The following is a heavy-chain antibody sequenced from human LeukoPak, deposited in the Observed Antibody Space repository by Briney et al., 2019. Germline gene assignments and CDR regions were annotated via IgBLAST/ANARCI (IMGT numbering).Heavy chain of an antibody. CDR1: GFTFSSYS. Sequence: PGGSLRLSCAASGFTFSSYSMNWVRQAPGKGLEWVSSISSSSSYIYYADSVKGRFTVSRDNAKNSLYLQMNSLRAEDTAIYYCARSVEEGYCSETSCYAGYWGRGTLVTVSS. J-gene: IGHJ4*02. CDR2: ISSSSSYI. D-gene: IGHD2-2*01. CDR3: ARSVEEGYCSETSCYAGY. V-gene: IGHV3-21*04.